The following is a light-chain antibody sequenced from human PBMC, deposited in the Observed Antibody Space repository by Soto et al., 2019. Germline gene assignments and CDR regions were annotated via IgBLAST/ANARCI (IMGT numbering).Light chain of an antibody. CDR1: SGYSNYK. J-gene: IGLJ3*02. Sequence: QSVLTQPPSASASLGASVTLTCTLSSGYSNYKVDWYQRRPGKGPRFVMRVGTGGIVASKGDGIPDRFSVLGSGLNRYLTIKNIQEEDESDYHCGADHGSGSNFVSNRVFGGGTKLTVL. CDR3: GADHGSGSNFVSNRV. V-gene: IGLV9-49*01. CDR2: VGTGGIVA.